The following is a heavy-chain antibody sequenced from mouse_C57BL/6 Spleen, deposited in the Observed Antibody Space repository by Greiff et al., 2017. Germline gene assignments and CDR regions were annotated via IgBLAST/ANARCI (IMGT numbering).Heavy chain of an antibody. CDR1: GYTFTSYW. D-gene: IGHD2-3*01. CDR2: IYPSDSET. V-gene: IGHV1-61*01. CDR3: ARGGYYVHWYFDV. J-gene: IGHJ1*03. Sequence: QLQQPGAELVRPGSSVKLSCKASGYTFTSYWMDWVKQRPGQGLEWIGNIYPSDSETHYNQKFKDKATLTVDKSSSTAYMQLSSLTSEDSAVYYCARGGYYVHWYFDVWGTGTTVTVSS.